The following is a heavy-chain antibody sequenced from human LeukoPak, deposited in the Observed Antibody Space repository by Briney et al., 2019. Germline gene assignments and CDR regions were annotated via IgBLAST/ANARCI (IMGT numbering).Heavy chain of an antibody. V-gene: IGHV3-9*01. CDR3: AKGPWGGYYYPDFDY. D-gene: IGHD3-22*01. J-gene: IGHJ4*02. CDR2: ISWNSGSI. Sequence: PGGSLRLSCAASGFTFDDYAMHWVRQAPGKGLGWVSGISWNSGSIGYADSVKGRFTISRDNAKNSLYLQMNSLRAEDTALYYCAKGPWGGYYYPDFDYWGQGTLVTVSS. CDR1: GFTFDDYA.